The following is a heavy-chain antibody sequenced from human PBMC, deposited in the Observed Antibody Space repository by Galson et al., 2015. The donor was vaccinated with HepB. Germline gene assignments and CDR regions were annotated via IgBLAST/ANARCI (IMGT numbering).Heavy chain of an antibody. Sequence: SLRLSCAASGFTFSSYWMHWVRQAPGKGLVWVSRINSDGSSTSYADSVKGRFTISRDNAKNTLYLQMNSLRAEDTAVYYCARDLRFLEWLPSMDVWGQGTTVTVSS. CDR1: GFTFSSYW. CDR2: INSDGSST. CDR3: ARDLRFLEWLPSMDV. D-gene: IGHD3-3*01. J-gene: IGHJ6*02. V-gene: IGHV3-74*01.